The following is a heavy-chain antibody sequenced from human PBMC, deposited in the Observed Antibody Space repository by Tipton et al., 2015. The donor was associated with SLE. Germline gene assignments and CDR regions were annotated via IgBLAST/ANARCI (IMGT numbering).Heavy chain of an antibody. D-gene: IGHD2-21*01. V-gene: IGHV4-38-2*02. CDR1: GYSIRSGYY. Sequence: TLSLTCTVSGYSIRSGYYWGWIRQPPGKGLEWIGSIYHSGSTDYNPSLKSRVTISVDTSKNQFSLKLSSVTAADTAVYYCARSGHIVVVVLGYFDVWGRGTLVTVSS. CDR2: IYHSGST. CDR3: ARSGHIVVVVLGYFDV. J-gene: IGHJ2*01.